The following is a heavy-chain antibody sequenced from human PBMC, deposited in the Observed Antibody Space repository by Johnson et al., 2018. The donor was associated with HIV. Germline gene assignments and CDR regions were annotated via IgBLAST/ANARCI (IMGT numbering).Heavy chain of an antibody. D-gene: IGHD1-1*01. CDR2: IKEDGSEK. Sequence: VQLVESGGGVVRPGGSLRLSCAASGFTFDDYGMNWIRQAPGKGLEWVANIKEDGSEKNYVDSVKGRFTISRDNAKNTLYLQMGSLRIEDGAVYYCARTNWNDDAGGAIDIWGQGTMVTVSS. CDR1: GFTFDDYG. CDR3: ARTNWNDDAGGAIDI. J-gene: IGHJ3*02. V-gene: IGHV3-7*02.